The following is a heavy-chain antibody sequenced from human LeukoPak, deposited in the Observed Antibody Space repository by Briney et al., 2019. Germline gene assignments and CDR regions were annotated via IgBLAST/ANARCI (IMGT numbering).Heavy chain of an antibody. CDR3: ARGLHSSGFYMDV. J-gene: IGHJ6*03. Sequence: GASVKVSCKASGYTFTGYYMHWVRQAPGQGLEWMGWINPNSGGTNYAQKFQGRVTMTRDTSISTAYMELSRLGSDDTAVYYCARGLHSSGFYMDVWGKGTTVTVSS. CDR2: INPNSGGT. D-gene: IGHD6-19*01. V-gene: IGHV1-2*02. CDR1: GYTFTGYY.